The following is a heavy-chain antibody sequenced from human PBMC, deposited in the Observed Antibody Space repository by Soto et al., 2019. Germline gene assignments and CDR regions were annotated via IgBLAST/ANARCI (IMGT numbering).Heavy chain of an antibody. CDR3: ARGLRGVLDY. Sequence: LRLSCVASGFNFGNFGMHWVRQAPGKGLEWLTVISNDENIKQDSVRGRFAIARDNSKNTLYLHLTSLRAEDTAIYYCARGLRGVLDYWGQGTLVTVS. V-gene: IGHV3-33*01. D-gene: IGHD5-12*01. J-gene: IGHJ4*02. CDR2: ISNDENIK. CDR1: GFNFGNFG.